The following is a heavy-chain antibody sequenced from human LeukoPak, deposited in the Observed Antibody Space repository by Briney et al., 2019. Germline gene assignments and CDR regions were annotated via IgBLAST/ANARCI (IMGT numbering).Heavy chain of an antibody. D-gene: IGHD2-2*02. CDR2: GYYSGGS. Sequence: SSETLSLTCTVSGGSINTVSYYWGWIRQPPGKGLEWIGNGYYSGGSYYDPSLKSRVIISVDTSKNQFSLKLNSVTAADTAVYYCARLYCSRTSCYSSSWGQGILVTVSA. J-gene: IGHJ5*02. CDR1: GGSINTVSYY. CDR3: ARLYCSRTSCYSSS. V-gene: IGHV4-39*01.